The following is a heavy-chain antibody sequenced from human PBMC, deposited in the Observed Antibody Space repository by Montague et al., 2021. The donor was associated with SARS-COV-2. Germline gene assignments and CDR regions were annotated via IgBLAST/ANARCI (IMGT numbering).Heavy chain of an antibody. D-gene: IGHD2-15*01. CDR2: IYHSGST. V-gene: IGHV4-4*03. CDR1: GASITSSNW. CDR3: ARQIQQVVFSPAKLTNWFDP. Sequence: PETLSLTCTVSGASITSSNWWNWVRQPPGKGLEWIGQIYHSGSTNYNPSLKSRLTLSLDKSKNQFSLNLSSVTAADTAVYYCARQIQQVVFSPAKLTNWFDPWGLGTLVTVAS. J-gene: IGHJ5*02.